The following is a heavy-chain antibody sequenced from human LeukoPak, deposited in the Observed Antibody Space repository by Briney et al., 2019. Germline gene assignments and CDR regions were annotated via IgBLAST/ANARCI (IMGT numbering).Heavy chain of an antibody. D-gene: IGHD6-19*01. Sequence: GESLQISCKGSGYRFTSYWIGWVRLMPGKGLEWMGVIYPGDSDIRYSPSFLGQVTFSADKSSSTAYMQWSSLKASDTAMYYCARRRNSAWDFDYWGQGTLVTVSS. CDR2: IYPGDSDI. V-gene: IGHV5-51*01. CDR3: ARRRNSAWDFDY. CDR1: GYRFTSYW. J-gene: IGHJ4*02.